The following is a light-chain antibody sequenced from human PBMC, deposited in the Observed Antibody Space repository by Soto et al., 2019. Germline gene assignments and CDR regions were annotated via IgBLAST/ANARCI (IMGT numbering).Light chain of an antibody. V-gene: IGKV3-15*01. Sequence: EIVMTQSPATLSVSPGERATLSCRASQSVSSNLAWYQQKPGQAPRLLIYGASTRATGIPARFSGSGSGTEFTLTISSLQSEDFAVYYCQQSYSTPQRTFGQGTKVEIK. CDR1: QSVSSN. CDR2: GAS. J-gene: IGKJ1*01. CDR3: QQSYSTPQRT.